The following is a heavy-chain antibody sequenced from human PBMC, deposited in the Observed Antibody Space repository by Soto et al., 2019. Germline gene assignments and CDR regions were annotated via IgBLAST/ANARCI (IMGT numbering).Heavy chain of an antibody. Sequence: QVQLVESGGGVVQPGRSLRLSCAASGFTFSSYAMHWVRQAPGKGLEWVAVISYDGSNKYYADSVKGRFTISRDNSKNTLYLQMNSLRAEDTAVYYFARDRHSAFDIWGQGTMVTVSS. J-gene: IGHJ3*02. CDR2: ISYDGSNK. CDR3: ARDRHSAFDI. D-gene: IGHD6-6*01. CDR1: GFTFSSYA. V-gene: IGHV3-30-3*01.